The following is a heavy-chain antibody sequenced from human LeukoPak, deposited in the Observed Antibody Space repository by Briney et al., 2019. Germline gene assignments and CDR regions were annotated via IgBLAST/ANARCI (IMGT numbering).Heavy chain of an antibody. J-gene: IGHJ5*02. CDR3: ARDLFGTLWFGELP. V-gene: IGHV3-33*01. Sequence: GGFLRLSCAASGFTFSSYGMHWVRQAPGKGLEWVAVIWYDGSNKYYADSVKGRFTISRDNSKNTLYLQMNSLRAEDTAVYYCARDLFGTLWFGELPWGQGTLVTVSS. CDR2: IWYDGSNK. D-gene: IGHD3-10*01. CDR1: GFTFSSYG.